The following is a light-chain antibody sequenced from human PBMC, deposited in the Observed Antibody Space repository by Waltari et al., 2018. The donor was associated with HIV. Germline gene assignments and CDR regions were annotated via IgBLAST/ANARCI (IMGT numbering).Light chain of an antibody. CDR3: ISYTKNSTGV. Sequence: QSALTQPASVSGSPGQSIAISCTGTGHDVGSYNYVSWYQQQPAKVPKLILYDVNNRPSGTSDRFSGSKSGNTASLTISRLQPEDEADYFCISYTKNSTGVFGAGTRVTV. CDR2: DVN. V-gene: IGLV2-14*03. J-gene: IGLJ1*01. CDR1: GHDVGSYNY.